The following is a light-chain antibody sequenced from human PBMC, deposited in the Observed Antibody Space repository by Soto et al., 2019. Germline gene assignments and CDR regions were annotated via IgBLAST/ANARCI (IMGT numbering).Light chain of an antibody. CDR3: QQDGSSPGT. CDR1: QSVSSSY. Sequence: EIVLTQSPGTLSLSPGERATLSCRASQSVSSSYLAWYQQKPGRAPRLLIYGASSRATGIPDRFSGSGSGTDFTLTISRLEPEDFAVYYCQQDGSSPGTSGQGTKV. J-gene: IGKJ1*01. CDR2: GAS. V-gene: IGKV3-20*01.